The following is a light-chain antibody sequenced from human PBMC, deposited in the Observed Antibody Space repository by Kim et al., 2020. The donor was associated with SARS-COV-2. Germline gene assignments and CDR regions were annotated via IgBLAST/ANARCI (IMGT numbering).Light chain of an antibody. J-gene: IGKJ1*01. CDR3: QQLHTYPRT. CDR1: EGINTY. Sequence: ASVGDRVTITCRASEGINTYLAWYQQKPGKAPKLLIYSASTLQSVVPSRFSGSGSGTDFTLTISSLQPEDFAAYYCQQLHTYPRTFGQGTKVDIK. CDR2: SAS. V-gene: IGKV1-9*01.